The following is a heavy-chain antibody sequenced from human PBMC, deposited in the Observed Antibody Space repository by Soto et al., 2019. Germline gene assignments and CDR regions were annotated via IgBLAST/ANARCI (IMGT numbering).Heavy chain of an antibody. Sequence: PGGSLRLSCAASGFTFSSYAMSWVRQAPGKGLEWVSAISGSGGSTYYADSVKGRFTISRDNSKNTLYLQMNSLRAEDTAVYYCAKSRYSNYRPPPKNNWFDPWGQGTLVTVSS. CDR2: ISGSGGST. J-gene: IGHJ5*02. V-gene: IGHV3-23*01. D-gene: IGHD4-4*01. CDR1: GFTFSSYA. CDR3: AKSRYSNYRPPPKNNWFDP.